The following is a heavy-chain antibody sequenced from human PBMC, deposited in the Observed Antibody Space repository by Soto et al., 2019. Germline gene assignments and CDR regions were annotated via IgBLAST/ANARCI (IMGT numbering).Heavy chain of an antibody. CDR2: IHSSGSI. CDR3: ASCVSTACYPPWGLQFFDL. CDR1: GFTFRNYA. D-gene: IGHD2-2*01. V-gene: IGHV4-4*09. Sequence: GSLRLSCAASGFTFRNYAMSWVRQAPGRGLEWIGYIHSSGSIYYNPSLKSRVTISIDTSKNQFSLTLRSVTAADAAVYYCASCVSTACYPPWGLQFFDLWGQGSLVTVSS. J-gene: IGHJ4*02.